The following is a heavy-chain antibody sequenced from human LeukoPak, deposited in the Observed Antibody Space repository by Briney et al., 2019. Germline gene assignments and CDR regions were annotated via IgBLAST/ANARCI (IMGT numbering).Heavy chain of an antibody. CDR1: GFTFSSYS. CDR2: ISSSSSTI. Sequence: SGGSLRLSCAASGFTFSSYSMNWVRQAPGKGLEWVSYISSSSSTIYYADSVKGRFTISRDNAKNPLYLQMNSLRAEDTAVYYCARDPGYSSSQVNWFDPWGQGTLVTVSS. V-gene: IGHV3-48*01. CDR3: ARDPGYSSSQVNWFDP. J-gene: IGHJ5*02. D-gene: IGHD6-6*01.